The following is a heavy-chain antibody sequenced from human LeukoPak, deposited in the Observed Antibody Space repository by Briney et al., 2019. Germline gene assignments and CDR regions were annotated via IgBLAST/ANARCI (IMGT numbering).Heavy chain of an antibody. CDR1: GGSISSSSYY. CDR2: IYYSGST. Sequence: SETLSLTCTVSGGSISSSSYYWGWIRQPPGKGLEWIGSIYYSGSTYYNPSLKSRVTISVDTSKNQFPLKLSSVTAADTAVYYCARDLLGIGPSTGDYYYYMDVWGKGTTVTVSS. V-gene: IGHV4-39*06. CDR3: ARDLLGIGPSTGDYYYYMDV. D-gene: IGHD2-8*02. J-gene: IGHJ6*03.